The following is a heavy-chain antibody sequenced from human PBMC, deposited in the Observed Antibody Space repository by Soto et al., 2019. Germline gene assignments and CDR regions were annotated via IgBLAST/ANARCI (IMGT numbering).Heavy chain of an antibody. CDR3: ARDPGYYGSGFYYYGMDV. CDR1: GGSISSSNW. Sequence: PSETLSLTWAVSGGSISSSNWWSWVRQPPGKGLEWIGEIYHSGSTNYNPSLKSRVTISVDKSKNQFSLKLSSVTAADTAVYYCARDPGYYGSGFYYYGMDVWGQGTTVTVSS. D-gene: IGHD3-10*01. V-gene: IGHV4-4*02. CDR2: IYHSGST. J-gene: IGHJ6*02.